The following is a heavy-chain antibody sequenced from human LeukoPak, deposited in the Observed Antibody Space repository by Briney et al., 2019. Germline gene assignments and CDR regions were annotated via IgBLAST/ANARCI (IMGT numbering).Heavy chain of an antibody. CDR2: IYPGDSDT. CDR3: ARGSDILTGYSLGVDY. CDR1: GYSFTSYW. Sequence: GESLKISCKGSGYSFTSYWIGWVRQMPGKGLEWMGIIYPGDSDTSYSPSFQGQVTISADKSISTAYLQWSSLKASDTAMYYCARGSDILTGYSLGVDYWGQGTLVTVSS. D-gene: IGHD3-9*01. V-gene: IGHV5-51*01. J-gene: IGHJ4*02.